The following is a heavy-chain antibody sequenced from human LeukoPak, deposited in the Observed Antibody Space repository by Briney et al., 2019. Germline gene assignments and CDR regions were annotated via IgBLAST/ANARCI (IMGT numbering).Heavy chain of an antibody. CDR1: GFTVSSNY. CDR2: IYSGGGT. J-gene: IGHJ4*02. Sequence: GGSLRLSCAASGFTVSSNYMSWVRQAPGKGLEWVSVIYSGGGTYYADSVKGRFTISRDNSKNTLYLQMNSLRAEDTAVYYCARVQAQAAAGTSFYFDYWGQGTLVTVSS. CDR3: ARVQAQAAAGTSFYFDY. D-gene: IGHD6-13*01. V-gene: IGHV3-66*02.